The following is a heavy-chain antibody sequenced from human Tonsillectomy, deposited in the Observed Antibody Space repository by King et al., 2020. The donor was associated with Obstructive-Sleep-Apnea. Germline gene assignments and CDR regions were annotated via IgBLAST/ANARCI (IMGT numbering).Heavy chain of an antibody. CDR3: ARDVPTVAAY. CDR1: GFTFSDYT. J-gene: IGHJ4*02. Sequence: VQLVESGGGVVQPGRSLRLSCAASGFTFSDYTLHWVRQAPGKGLEWVAVISYDETNKHHAESVKGRFTISRDNSKNTLYLQMNSLRIEDTAIYYCARDVPTVAAYWGQGTLVTVSS. D-gene: IGHD6-19*01. CDR2: ISYDETNK. V-gene: IGHV3-30*04.